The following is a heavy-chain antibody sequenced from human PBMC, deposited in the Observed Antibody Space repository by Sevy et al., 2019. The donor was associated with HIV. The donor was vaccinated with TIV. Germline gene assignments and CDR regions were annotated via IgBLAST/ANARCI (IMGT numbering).Heavy chain of an antibody. V-gene: IGHV3-23*01. CDR3: AKRRVVSGRSGGGANYGMDV. Sequence: GGSLRLSCAASGFPFSSYAMSWVRQAPGRGLEWVSTLIGGGRRTYYADSVTGRFIISRDNSRNTLYLQMNSLRAEDTAIYYCAKRRVVSGRSGGGANYGMDVCGRGTTVTVSS. D-gene: IGHD2-8*02. J-gene: IGHJ6*02. CDR2: LIGGGRRT. CDR1: GFPFSSYA.